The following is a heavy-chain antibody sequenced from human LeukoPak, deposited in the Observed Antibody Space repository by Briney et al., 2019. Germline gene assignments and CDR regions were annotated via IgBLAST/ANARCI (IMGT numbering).Heavy chain of an antibody. J-gene: IGHJ4*02. CDR3: AREADFWSGQFDY. D-gene: IGHD3-3*01. Sequence: GGSLRLSCAASGFSVNSKYMNWVRQTPGKGLEWVSAIYAGGSTYYADSVKGRFTVSRDNSKNTLDLQMNSLRAEDTAVYYCAREADFWSGQFDYWGQGTQVTVSS. CDR1: GFSVNSKY. CDR2: IYAGGST. V-gene: IGHV3-53*05.